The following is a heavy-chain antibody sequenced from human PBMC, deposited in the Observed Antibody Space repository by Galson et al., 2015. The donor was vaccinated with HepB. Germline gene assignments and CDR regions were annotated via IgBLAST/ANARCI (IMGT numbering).Heavy chain of an antibody. D-gene: IGHD3-3*01. CDR2: ISSSSSTI. J-gene: IGHJ3*02. CDR1: GFTFSSYS. V-gene: IGHV3-48*01. Sequence: SLRLSCAASGFTFSSYSMSWVRQAPGKGLEWVSYISSSSSTIYYADSVKGRFTISRDNAKNSLYLQMNSLRAEDTAVYYCAALYDFWSGYSYIDAFDIWGQGTMVTVSS. CDR3: AALYDFWSGYSYIDAFDI.